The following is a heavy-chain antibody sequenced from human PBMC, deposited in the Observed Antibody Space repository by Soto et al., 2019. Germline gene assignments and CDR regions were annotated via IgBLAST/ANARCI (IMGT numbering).Heavy chain of an antibody. Sequence: SETLSLTCTVSSDSISSYYWSWIRQPPGKRLEWIGHISYSGSTDYNPSLKSRVTISGDTSKNQFSLKVSSVTAADTAVYYCARGTSWQLPFDYWGQGTLVTVSS. D-gene: IGHD6-13*01. V-gene: IGHV4-59*01. CDR2: ISYSGST. J-gene: IGHJ4*02. CDR1: SDSISSYY. CDR3: ARGTSWQLPFDY.